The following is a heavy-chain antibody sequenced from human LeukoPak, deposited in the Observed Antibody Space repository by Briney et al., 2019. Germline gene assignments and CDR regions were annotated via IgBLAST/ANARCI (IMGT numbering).Heavy chain of an antibody. CDR2: IYHSGST. V-gene: IGHV4-4*02. J-gene: IGHJ4*02. D-gene: IGHD2-15*01. Sequence: SETLSLTCGVSGGSISSSYWWTWVRQPSGKGLEWIGEIYHSGSTNYNPSLKSRVTISVDKSKNQFPLKLSSVTAADTAIYYCARAGGSSDYWGQGTLVTVSS. CDR3: ARAGGSSDY. CDR1: GGSISSSYW.